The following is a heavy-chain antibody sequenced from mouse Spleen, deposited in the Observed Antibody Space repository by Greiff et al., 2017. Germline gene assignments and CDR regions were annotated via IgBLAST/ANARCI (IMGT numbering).Heavy chain of an antibody. CDR3: ARRDALDY. J-gene: IGHJ2*01. CDR2: ISSGGSYT. CDR1: GFTFSSYA. Sequence: EVKVVESGGGLVKPGGSLKLSCAASGFTFSSYAMSWVRQTPEKRLEWVATISSGGSYTYYPDSVKGRFTISRDNAKNTLYLQMSSLRSEDTAMYYCARRDALDYWGQGTTLTVSS. V-gene: IGHV5-9-3*01.